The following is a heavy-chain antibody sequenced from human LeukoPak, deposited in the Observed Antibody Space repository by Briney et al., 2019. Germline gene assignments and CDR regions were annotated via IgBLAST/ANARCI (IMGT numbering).Heavy chain of an antibody. Sequence: GSLRLSCAASGFTFSSYAMHWVRQAPGKGLEYVSAISSNGGSTYYANSVKGRFTISRDNSKNTLYLQMGSLGAEDMAVYYCARSRGDDYGDVWGQGTLVTVSS. CDR2: ISSNGGST. D-gene: IGHD4-17*01. CDR3: ARSRGDDYGDV. J-gene: IGHJ4*02. V-gene: IGHV3-64*01. CDR1: GFTFSSYA.